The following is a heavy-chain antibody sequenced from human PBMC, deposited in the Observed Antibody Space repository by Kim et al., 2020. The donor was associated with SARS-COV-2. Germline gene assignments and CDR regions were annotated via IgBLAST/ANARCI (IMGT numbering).Heavy chain of an antibody. CDR1: GFTFSSYG. CDR3: AKDRWEGSGWLDY. V-gene: IGHV3-30*18. D-gene: IGHD6-19*01. Sequence: GGSLRLSCAASGFTFSSYGMHWVRQAPGKGLEWVAVISYDGSNKYYADSVKGRFTISRDNSKNTLYLQMNSLRAEDTAVYYCAKDRWEGSGWLDYWGQGTLVIVSS. CDR2: ISYDGSNK. J-gene: IGHJ4*02.